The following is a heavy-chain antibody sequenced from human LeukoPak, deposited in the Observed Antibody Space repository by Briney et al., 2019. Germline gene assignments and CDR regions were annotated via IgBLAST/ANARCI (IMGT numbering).Heavy chain of an antibody. D-gene: IGHD1-26*01. CDR3: ASGSYAYYYMDV. CDR1: GGSVTTASYY. CDR2: IYYSGST. J-gene: IGHJ6*03. Sequence: SETLSLTCSVSGGSVTTASYYWSWIRQPPGKGLEWIGYIYYSGSTNYNPSLKSRVTISVDTSKNQFSLKLSSVTAADTAVYYCASGSYAYYYMDVSGKGTTVTVSS. V-gene: IGHV4-61*01.